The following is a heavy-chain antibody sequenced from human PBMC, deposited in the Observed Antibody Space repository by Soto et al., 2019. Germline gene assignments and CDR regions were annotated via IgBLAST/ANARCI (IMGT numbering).Heavy chain of an antibody. CDR1: GFTFSSYG. V-gene: IGHV3-30*18. J-gene: IGHJ6*02. Sequence: TGGSLRLSCAASGFTFSSYGMHWVRQAPGKGLEWVAVISYDGSNKYQADSVKGRFTISRDNSKNTLYLQMNSLRAEDTAVYYCAKGYYDGSGSYGMDVWGQGTTVTVSS. CDR2: ISYDGSNK. CDR3: AKGYYDGSGSYGMDV. D-gene: IGHD3-22*01.